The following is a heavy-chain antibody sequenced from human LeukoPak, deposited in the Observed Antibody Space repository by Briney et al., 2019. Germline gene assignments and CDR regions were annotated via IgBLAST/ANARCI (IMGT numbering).Heavy chain of an antibody. CDR2: LYTSGST. J-gene: IGHJ6*02. CDR3: ARDYDYVWGSYPQPYGMYV. D-gene: IGHD3-16*02. V-gene: IGHV4-4*07. Sequence: PSETLSLTCTLSGGSISSYYWSWLRQPAGKGVGWIGRLYTSGSTNYNPSLKSRVTMSVDTSKTQSSLKLSSVTAADTAVYYCARDYDYVWGSYPQPYGMYVWGQGTTVTISS. CDR1: GGSISSYY.